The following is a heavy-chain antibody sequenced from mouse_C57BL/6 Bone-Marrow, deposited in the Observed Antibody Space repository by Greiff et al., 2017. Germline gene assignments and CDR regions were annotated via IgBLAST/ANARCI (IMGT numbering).Heavy chain of an antibody. J-gene: IGHJ2*01. CDR1: GYTFTSYW. V-gene: IGHV1-64*01. CDR2: IHPNSGST. D-gene: IGHD2-4*01. CDR3: ARVIYYDYDVPFFFDY. Sequence: QVQLQQPGAELVKPGASVKLSCKASGYTFTSYWMHWVKQRPGQGLEWIGMIHPNSGSTNYNEKFKSKATLTVDKSSSTAYMQLSSLTSEDSAVYYCARVIYYDYDVPFFFDYWGQGTTLTVSS.